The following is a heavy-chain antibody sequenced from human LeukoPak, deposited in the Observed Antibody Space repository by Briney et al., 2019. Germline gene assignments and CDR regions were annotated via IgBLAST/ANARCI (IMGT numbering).Heavy chain of an antibody. CDR1: GFTFSSYS. D-gene: IGHD5-18*01. J-gene: IGHJ3*02. Sequence: QSGGSLRLSCAASGFTFSSYSMNWVRQAPGKGLEWVSYISSSSSTIYYADSVKGRFTISRDNAKNSLYLQMNSLRDEDTAVYYCARQGTTSVDTAMGDAFDIWGQGTMVTVSS. CDR2: ISSSSSTI. V-gene: IGHV3-48*02. CDR3: ARQGTTSVDTAMGDAFDI.